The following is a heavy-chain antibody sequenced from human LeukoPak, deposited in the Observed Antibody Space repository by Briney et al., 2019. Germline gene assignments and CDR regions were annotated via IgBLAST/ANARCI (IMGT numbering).Heavy chain of an antibody. D-gene: IGHD4/OR15-4a*01. Sequence: TGGSLRLSCAASGFTFDDYAMHWVRQAPGKGLEWVSSISSSSSYIYYADSVKGRFTISRDNAKNSLYLQMNSLRAEDTAVYYCARVQPGMALTGDAFDIWGQGTMVTVSS. CDR2: ISSSSSYI. CDR3: ARVQPGMALTGDAFDI. J-gene: IGHJ3*02. CDR1: GFTFDDYA. V-gene: IGHV3-21*01.